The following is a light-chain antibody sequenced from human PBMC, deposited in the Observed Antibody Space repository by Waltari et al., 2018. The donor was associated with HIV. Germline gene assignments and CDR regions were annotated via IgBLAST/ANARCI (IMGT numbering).Light chain of an antibody. CDR1: SSDIGSFDY. J-gene: IGLJ2*01. CDR2: DVT. V-gene: IGLV2-14*03. Sequence: SALTQPASVSGSPGQSITISCLGASSDIGSFDYVSWYQQHPDKAPKLILYDVTYRPSGVSGRCSGSRSGSMASLTISGLQPEDEADYFCCSYSDSCTILFGGGTRVTVL. CDR3: CSYSDSCTIL.